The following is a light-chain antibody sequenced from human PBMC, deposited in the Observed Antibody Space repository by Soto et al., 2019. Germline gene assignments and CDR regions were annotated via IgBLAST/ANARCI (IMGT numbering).Light chain of an antibody. V-gene: IGKV1-5*03. CDR2: KAS. Sequence: DIPQTHSPSTLSASIGDRVTITCRASQSIGSWLAWYQQRPGKAPNVLIYKASNLERGVPSRFSGSGSETEFTLTISSLQPEDFATYYCQQYSTFPWTFGQGTKVEL. CDR1: QSIGSW. CDR3: QQYSTFPWT. J-gene: IGKJ1*01.